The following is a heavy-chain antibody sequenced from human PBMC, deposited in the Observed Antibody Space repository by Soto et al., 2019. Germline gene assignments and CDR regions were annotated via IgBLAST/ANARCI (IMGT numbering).Heavy chain of an antibody. Sequence: SVKVSCKASGGTFSSYAISWVRQAPGQGLEWMGGIIPIFGTANYAQKFQGRVTITADKSTSTAYMELSSLRSEDTAVYYCASFGEFYYASSGYYYGMDVWGQGTTVTVSS. J-gene: IGHJ6*02. CDR1: GGTFSSYA. CDR2: IIPIFGTA. V-gene: IGHV1-69*06. CDR3: ASFGEFYYASSGYYYGMDV. D-gene: IGHD3-22*01.